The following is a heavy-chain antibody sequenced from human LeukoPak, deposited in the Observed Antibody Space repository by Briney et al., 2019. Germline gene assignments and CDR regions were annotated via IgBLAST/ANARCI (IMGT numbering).Heavy chain of an antibody. V-gene: IGHV1-69*04. Sequence: SVKVSCKASGGTFSSYAISWVRQAPGQGLEWMGRIIPILGIANYAQKLQGRVTITADKSTSTAYMELSSLRSEDTAVYYCASSPRAYSSSPEPFDYWGQGTLVTVSS. J-gene: IGHJ4*02. CDR3: ASSPRAYSSSPEPFDY. D-gene: IGHD6-13*01. CDR2: IIPILGIA. CDR1: GGTFSSYA.